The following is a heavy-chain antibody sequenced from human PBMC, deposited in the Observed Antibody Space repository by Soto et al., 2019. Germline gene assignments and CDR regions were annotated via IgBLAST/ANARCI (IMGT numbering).Heavy chain of an antibody. Sequence: SETLSLTCAVYGGSFSGYYWSWIRQPPGKGLEWIGEINHSGSTNYNPSLKSRVTISVDTSKNQFSLKLSSVTAADTAVYYCARGRWDVYTAMVRVRFDPWGQGTLVTVSS. CDR3: ARGRWDVYTAMVRVRFDP. D-gene: IGHD5-18*01. CDR1: GGSFSGYY. V-gene: IGHV4-34*01. CDR2: INHSGST. J-gene: IGHJ5*02.